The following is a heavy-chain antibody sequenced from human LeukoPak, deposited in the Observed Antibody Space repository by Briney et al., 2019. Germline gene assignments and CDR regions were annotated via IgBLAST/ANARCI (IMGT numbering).Heavy chain of an antibody. J-gene: IGHJ5*02. CDR1: GYTFTSYG. CDR2: ISAYNGNT. D-gene: IGHD6-13*01. Sequence: ASVKVSCKASGYTFTSYGISWVRQAPGQGLEWMGWISAYNGNTNYAQKLQGRVTMTTDTSTSTAYMELSSLRSEDTAVYYCARSYSRKNWFDPWGQGTLVTVSS. V-gene: IGHV1-18*01. CDR3: ARSYSRKNWFDP.